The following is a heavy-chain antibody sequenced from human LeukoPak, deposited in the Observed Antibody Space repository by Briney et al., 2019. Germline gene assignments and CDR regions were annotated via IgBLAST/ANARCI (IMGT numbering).Heavy chain of an antibody. CDR1: GGSFSGYY. V-gene: IGHV4-34*01. J-gene: IGHJ4*02. D-gene: IGHD3-22*01. Sequence: PSETLSLTCAVYGGSFSGYYWSWIRQPPGKGLEWIGEINHSGSTNYNPSLKSRVTISVDTSKNQFSLKLSSVTAADTAVYYCARFPGQYYYDSSGYYDAYFDYWGQGTLVTVSS. CDR3: ARFPGQYYYDSSGYYDAYFDY. CDR2: INHSGST.